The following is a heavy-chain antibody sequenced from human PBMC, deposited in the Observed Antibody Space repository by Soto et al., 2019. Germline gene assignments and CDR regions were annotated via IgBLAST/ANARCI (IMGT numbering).Heavy chain of an antibody. CDR1: GASIISLDYY. V-gene: IGHV4-30-4*01. CDR2: IYHTGAT. CDR3: ARGADVSLVRGVMCGNGFDP. D-gene: IGHD3-10*01. J-gene: IGHJ5*02. Sequence: QVQLQESGPGLVRPSQTLSLTCTVSGASIISLDYYWTWIRQHPGKGLEWIGHIYHTGATYYNPSPASRVEMSPGTSNIPFDLKMSSVTAADTALSYCARGADVSLVRGVMCGNGFDPWGQGTLVTVSS.